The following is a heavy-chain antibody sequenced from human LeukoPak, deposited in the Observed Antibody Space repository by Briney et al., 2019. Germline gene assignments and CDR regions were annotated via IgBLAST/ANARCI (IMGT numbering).Heavy chain of an antibody. J-gene: IGHJ5*02. D-gene: IGHD1-1*01. CDR1: GDTFTANY. CDR2: INLNTGYT. CDR3: AEDVGRTGTNCFDP. V-gene: IGHV1-2*02. Sequence: ASVKLSCTPSGDTFTANYLHWVRQAPGQGLEWLGWINLNTGYTKYAQKFQGRVTMTRDTSTSSAFMELSRLRSDDTAVYFCAEDVGRTGTNCFDPWGQGTLVTVSS.